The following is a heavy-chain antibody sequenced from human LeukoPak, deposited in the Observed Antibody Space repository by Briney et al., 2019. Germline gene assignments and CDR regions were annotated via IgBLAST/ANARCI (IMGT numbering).Heavy chain of an antibody. Sequence: GGSLRLSCAASGFTFSSYAMSWVRQAPGKGLEWVSAISGSGGSTYYADSVKRRFTITRNNSKNTLYLQMNSLRAEDTAVYYCAKRVSSSWYGGDYWGQGTLVTVSS. V-gene: IGHV3-23*01. CDR1: GFTFSSYA. CDR2: ISGSGGST. D-gene: IGHD6-13*01. J-gene: IGHJ4*02. CDR3: AKRVSSSWYGGDY.